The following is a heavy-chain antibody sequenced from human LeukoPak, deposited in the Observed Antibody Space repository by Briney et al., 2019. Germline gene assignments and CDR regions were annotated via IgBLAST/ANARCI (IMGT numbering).Heavy chain of an antibody. CDR3: AKSARGNSLYCSGAVCYPTNYFDS. CDR1: GFTFSSYA. D-gene: IGHD2-8*02. V-gene: IGHV3-23*01. Sequence: PGGSLRLSCAASGFTFSSYAMSWVRQAPGKGLEWVSAISGSGGSTYYADSVKGRFTISRDNSRNILYLQMNSLRAEDTALYYCAKSARGNSLYCSGAVCYPTNYFDSWGQGTLVTVSS. J-gene: IGHJ4*02. CDR2: ISGSGGST.